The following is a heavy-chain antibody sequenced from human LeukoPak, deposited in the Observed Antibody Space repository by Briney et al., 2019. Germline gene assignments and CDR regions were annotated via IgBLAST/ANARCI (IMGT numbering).Heavy chain of an antibody. J-gene: IGHJ4*02. CDR1: GFTFSTYG. D-gene: IGHD6-19*01. CDR2: IWYDGSNK. Sequence: PGRSLRLSCAASGFTFSTYGMHWVRQAPGKGLEWVAVIWYDGSNKYYADSVKGRFTISRDNSKNTLYLQMTSLRAEDTAVYYCARDWAAGSGWYSTVGYWGQGTLVTLSS. CDR3: ARDWAAGSGWYSTVGY. V-gene: IGHV3-33*01.